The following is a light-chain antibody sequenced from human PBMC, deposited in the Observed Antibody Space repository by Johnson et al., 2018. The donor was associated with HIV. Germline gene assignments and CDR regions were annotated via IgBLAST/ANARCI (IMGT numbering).Light chain of an antibody. J-gene: IGLJ1*01. V-gene: IGLV1-51*01. CDR2: DNN. Sequence: QPVLTQPPSVSAAPGQKVTISCSGSSSNIGNSYVSWYQQLPGTAPKLLIYDNNKRPSGIPDRFSGSKSGTSATLGITGLQTGDEADYYCGTWESRLSAVFGTGTTITVL. CDR3: GTWESRLSAV. CDR1: SSNIGNSY.